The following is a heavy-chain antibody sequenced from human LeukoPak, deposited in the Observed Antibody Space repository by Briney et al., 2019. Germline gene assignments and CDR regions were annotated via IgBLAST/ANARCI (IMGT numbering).Heavy chain of an antibody. Sequence: GSSVKVSCKASGGTFSSYAISWVRQAPGQGLGWMGGIIPIFGTANYAQKFQGRVTITADESTSTAYMELSSLRSEDTAVYYCARCTYYDFWSGYSDAFDIWGQGTMVTVSS. CDR2: IIPIFGTA. J-gene: IGHJ3*02. CDR3: ARCTYYDFWSGYSDAFDI. CDR1: GGTFSSYA. V-gene: IGHV1-69*01. D-gene: IGHD3-3*01.